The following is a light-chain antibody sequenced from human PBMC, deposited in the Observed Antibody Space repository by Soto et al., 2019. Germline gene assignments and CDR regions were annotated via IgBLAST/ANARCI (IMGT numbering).Light chain of an antibody. J-gene: IGKJ1*01. CDR3: QQYGSSPPT. V-gene: IGKV3-20*01. CDR1: QSVSSSY. CDR2: GAS. Sequence: IVVTQSPCTLSLSPGERATLSCRASQSVSSSYLAWYQQKPGQAPRLLIYGASSRATGIPDRFSGSGSGTDFTLTISRLEPEDFAVYYCQQYGSSPPTFGQGTKVDNK.